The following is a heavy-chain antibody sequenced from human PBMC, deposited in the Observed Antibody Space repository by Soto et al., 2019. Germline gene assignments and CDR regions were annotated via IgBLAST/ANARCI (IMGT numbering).Heavy chain of an antibody. CDR1: GFTFSSYA. Sequence: PGGSLRLSCAASGFTFSSYAMHWVRQPPGKGLEWVAVISYDGSNTYYADSVKGRFTISRDTSTNTLSLQMDSLRAEDTAVYYCVRPLPSGRNYGLDVWGQGTTVTVSS. CDR3: VRPLPSGRNYGLDV. D-gene: IGHD3-10*01. V-gene: IGHV3-30*14. CDR2: ISYDGSNT. J-gene: IGHJ6*02.